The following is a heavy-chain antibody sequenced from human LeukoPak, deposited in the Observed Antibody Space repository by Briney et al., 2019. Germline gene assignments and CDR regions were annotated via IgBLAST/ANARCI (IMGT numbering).Heavy chain of an antibody. V-gene: IGHV3-21*01. CDR1: GFTFSNYK. D-gene: IGHD3-22*01. J-gene: IGHJ3*02. Sequence: GGSLRLSCAASGFTFSNYKMNWVRQAPGKGLEWVSFISSSSSYIYYADSVRGRFTISRDNAKNSLYLQMNSLRAEDTAVYYCARDAEQYHSSGYYLGALDIWGQGTVVTVSS. CDR3: ARDAEQYHSSGYYLGALDI. CDR2: ISSSSSYI.